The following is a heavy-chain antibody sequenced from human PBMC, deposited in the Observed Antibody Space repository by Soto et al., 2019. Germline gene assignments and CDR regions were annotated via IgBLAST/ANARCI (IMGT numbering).Heavy chain of an antibody. CDR3: ARDAVRNTIFGVVPKVYYYYGMDV. V-gene: IGHV1-46*01. CDR1: VYPFTSCY. J-gene: IGHJ6*02. Sequence: ASVKVSCNACVYPFTSCYMHWVRQAPGQGLEWMGIINPSGGSTSYAQKFQGRVTMTRDTSTSTVYMELSSLRSEGTAVYYCARDAVRNTIFGVVPKVYYYYGMDVWGQGTTVTVSS. CDR2: INPSGGST. D-gene: IGHD3-3*01.